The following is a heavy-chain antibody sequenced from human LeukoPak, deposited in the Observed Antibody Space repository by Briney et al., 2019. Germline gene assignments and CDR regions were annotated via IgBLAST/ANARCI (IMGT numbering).Heavy chain of an antibody. D-gene: IGHD1-26*01. V-gene: IGHV3-33*01. Sequence: GGSLRLSCAASGFTFRSYGMHWVRQAPGKGLEWVAVIWYDGSNKYYADSVKGRFTISRDNSKNTLYLQMNSLRVEDTAVYYCAREGWELRSAFDIWGQGTMVTVSS. CDR1: GFTFRSYG. CDR2: IWYDGSNK. CDR3: AREGWELRSAFDI. J-gene: IGHJ3*02.